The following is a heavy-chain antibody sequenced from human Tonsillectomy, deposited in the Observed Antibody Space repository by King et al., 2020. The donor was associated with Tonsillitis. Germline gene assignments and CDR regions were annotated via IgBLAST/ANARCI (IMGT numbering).Heavy chain of an antibody. Sequence: QLVQSGAEVKKPGSSVKVSCKASGGTFSSYAISWVRQAPGQGLEWMGGIIPIFGTANYAQKFQGRVTITADESTSTAYMELSSLRSEDTAVYYCARDQRRDFQEYYYYMDVWGKGTTVTVSS. D-gene: IGHD3-9*01. V-gene: IGHV1-69*01. CDR1: GGTFSSYA. CDR3: ARDQRRDFQEYYYYMDV. J-gene: IGHJ6*03. CDR2: IIPIFGTA.